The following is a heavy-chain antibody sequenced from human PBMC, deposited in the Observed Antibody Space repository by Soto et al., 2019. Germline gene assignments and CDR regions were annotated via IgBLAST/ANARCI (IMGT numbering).Heavy chain of an antibody. CDR1: GYTFTSYG. V-gene: IGHV1-18*01. Sequence: ASVKVSCKASGYTFTSYGISWVRQAPGQGLEWMGWISAYNGNTNYAQKLQGRVTMTRDTSTSTVYMELSSPRSEDTAVYYCARGAYYTTGGGPWGQGTLVTVSS. D-gene: IGHD2-8*02. CDR2: ISAYNGNT. CDR3: ARGAYYTTGGGP. J-gene: IGHJ5*02.